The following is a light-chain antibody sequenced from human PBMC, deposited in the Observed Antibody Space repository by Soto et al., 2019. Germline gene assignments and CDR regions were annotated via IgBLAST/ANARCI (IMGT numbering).Light chain of an antibody. V-gene: IGLV1-40*01. CDR3: QSYDSSLSGWV. CDR1: SSNIGAGYD. J-gene: IGLJ3*02. CDR2: VNN. Sequence: QSVLTQPPSVSGAPGQRVTISCTGTSSNIGAGYDVHWYQQLPGTAPKLLIYVNNNRPSGVPDRFSGSKSGTSASLAITGLQAEDEAEYYCQSYDSSLSGWVFGGGTKLTVL.